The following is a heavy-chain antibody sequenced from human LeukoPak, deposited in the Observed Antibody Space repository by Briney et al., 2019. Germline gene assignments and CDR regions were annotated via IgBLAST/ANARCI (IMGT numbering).Heavy chain of an antibody. J-gene: IGHJ5*02. D-gene: IGHD4-17*01. CDR2: INPDGSQT. Sequence: SGGSLRLSCAASGFTFTTYWMNWVRQVPGKGLEWVALINPDGSQTIYVDSVKGRFTISRDNAENSLYLQMNTLRAEDTAVYYCARDLGYGALDPWGQGTLVTVSS. V-gene: IGHV3-7*01. CDR1: GFTFTTYW. CDR3: ARDLGYGALDP.